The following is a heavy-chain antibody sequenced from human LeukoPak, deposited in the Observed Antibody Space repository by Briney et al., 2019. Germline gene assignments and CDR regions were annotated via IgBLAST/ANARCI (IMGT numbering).Heavy chain of an antibody. CDR1: GYTFTSYG. J-gene: IGHJ4*02. Sequence: ASVTVSCKASGYTFTSYGISWVRQAPGQGLEWMGWISAYNGNTNYAQKPQGRVTMTTDTSTSTAYMELRSLRSDDTAVYYCARAYGPLWGVVVPAAIDYWGQGTLVTVSS. CDR2: ISAYNGNT. CDR3: ARAYGPLWGVVVPAAIDY. V-gene: IGHV1-18*01. D-gene: IGHD2-2*02.